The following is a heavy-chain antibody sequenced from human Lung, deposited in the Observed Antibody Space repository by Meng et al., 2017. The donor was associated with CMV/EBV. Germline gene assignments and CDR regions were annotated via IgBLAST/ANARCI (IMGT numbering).Heavy chain of an antibody. CDR1: GGSIRSYY. J-gene: IGHJ4*02. CDR3: ARDPAASIFGVVTNEGYFDY. D-gene: IGHD3-3*01. Sequence: SETXSLTCTVSGGSIRSYYWSWIRQPPGKGLEWIGYIYYSGSTNYNPSLKSRVTISVDTSKHQFSLKLSSVTAADTAVYYCARDPAASIFGVVTNEGYFDYWXQGTXVTVSS. CDR2: IYYSGST. V-gene: IGHV4-59*01.